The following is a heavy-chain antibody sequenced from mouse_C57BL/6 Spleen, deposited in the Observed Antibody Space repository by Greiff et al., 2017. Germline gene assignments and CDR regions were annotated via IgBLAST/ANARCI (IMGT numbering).Heavy chain of an antibody. V-gene: IGHV1-53*01. J-gene: IGHJ3*01. CDR2: INPSNGGT. D-gene: IGHD2-3*01. CDR3: ARCWGTAYDGLAWFAY. CDR1: GYTFTSYW. Sequence: VQLQQPGTELVKPGASVKLSCKASGYTFTSYWMHWVKQRPGQGLEWIGNINPSNGGTNYNEKFKSKATLTVDKSSSTAYMQLSSLTSEDSAVYYCARCWGTAYDGLAWFAYWGQGTLVTVSA.